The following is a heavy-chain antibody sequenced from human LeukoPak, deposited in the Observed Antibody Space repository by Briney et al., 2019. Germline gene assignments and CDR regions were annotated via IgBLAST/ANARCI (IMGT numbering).Heavy chain of an antibody. CDR1: GGSFSGYY. Sequence: SETLSLTCAVYGGSFSGYYWSWIRQPPGEGLEWIGEINHSGSTNYNPSLKSRVTISVDTSKNQFSLKLSSVTAADTAVYYCARSRREYYYDSSGYYFDYWGQGTLVTVSS. CDR2: INHSGST. D-gene: IGHD3-22*01. V-gene: IGHV4-34*01. J-gene: IGHJ4*02. CDR3: ARSRREYYYDSSGYYFDY.